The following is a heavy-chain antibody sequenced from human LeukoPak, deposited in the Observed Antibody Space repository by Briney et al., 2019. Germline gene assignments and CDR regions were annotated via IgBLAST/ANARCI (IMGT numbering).Heavy chain of an antibody. V-gene: IGHV4-39*07. CDR1: GSSIRSGSYF. D-gene: IGHD3-3*02. CDR2: IDYVGST. CDR3: ARPVDHFWRGFYL. Sequence: SETLSLICSVSGSSIRSGSYFWGWIRQPPGKGLEWIGSIDYVGSTYYNPSLKSRVTISEDTSKNQFSLKLTSVTAADTALYYCARPVDHFWRGFYLWGQGTLVIVSS. J-gene: IGHJ5*02.